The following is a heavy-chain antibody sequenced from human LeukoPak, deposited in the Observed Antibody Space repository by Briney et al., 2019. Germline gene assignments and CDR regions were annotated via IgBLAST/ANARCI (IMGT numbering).Heavy chain of an antibody. CDR2: IHYSGTT. V-gene: IGHV4-59*08. CDR3: ARRIQLWSAFDI. Sequence: HPSETLSLTCTVSGGSISSYYWSWIRQPPGKGLECIGYIHYSGTTNYDPSLKSRVTISVDTSKNQFSLKVSSVTAADTAVYYCARRIQLWSAFDIWGQGTMVTVSS. CDR1: GGSISSYY. J-gene: IGHJ3*02. D-gene: IGHD5-18*01.